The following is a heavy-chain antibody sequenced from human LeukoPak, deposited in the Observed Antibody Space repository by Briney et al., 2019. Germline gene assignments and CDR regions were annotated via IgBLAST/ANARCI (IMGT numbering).Heavy chain of an antibody. CDR1: GGSISSGDYY. D-gene: IGHD5-24*01. CDR2: IYYSGST. CDR3: ARGGDGYNHY. J-gene: IGHJ4*02. V-gene: IGHV4-30-4*08. Sequence: SETLSLTCTVSGGSISSGDYYWSWIRQPPGKGLEWIGYIYYSGSTYYNPSLKSRVTISVDTSKNQFSLKLSSVTAADTALYYCARGGDGYNHYWGQGTLVTVSS.